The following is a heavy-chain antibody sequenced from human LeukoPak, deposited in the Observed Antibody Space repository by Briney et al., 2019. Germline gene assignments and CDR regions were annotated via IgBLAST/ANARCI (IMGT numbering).Heavy chain of an antibody. CDR3: ARSAVTTQLDY. CDR2: INNSGST. J-gene: IGHJ4*02. Sequence: SETLSLTCAVYGGSFSGYYWSWIRQPPGKGLEWIGEINNSGSTNYNPSLKSRVTISVDTTKNQFSLKLSSVTAADTAVYYCARSAVTTQLDYWGQGTLVTVSS. V-gene: IGHV4-34*01. D-gene: IGHD4-17*01. CDR1: GGSFSGYY.